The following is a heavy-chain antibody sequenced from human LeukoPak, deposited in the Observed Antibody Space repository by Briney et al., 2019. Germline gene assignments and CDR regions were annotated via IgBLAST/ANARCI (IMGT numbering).Heavy chain of an antibody. D-gene: IGHD3-9*01. Sequence: PGGSLRLSCAASGITFSNYWMSWVRQAPGKGPEWVANIKQDGSEKYYVDSVKGRFTISRDNAKNSLCLQMNSLRAEDTAVYYCAKGGDILTGYYLYWYFDLWGRGTLVTVSS. CDR2: IKQDGSEK. CDR1: GITFSNYW. V-gene: IGHV3-7*05. J-gene: IGHJ2*01. CDR3: AKGGDILTGYYLYWYFDL.